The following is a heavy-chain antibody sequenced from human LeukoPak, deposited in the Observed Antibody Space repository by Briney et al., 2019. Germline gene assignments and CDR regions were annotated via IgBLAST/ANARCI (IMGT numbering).Heavy chain of an antibody. CDR3: AKAKEQWLGSYGMDV. Sequence: QSGGSLRLSCAASGFTFDDYAMHWVRQAPGKGLEWVSGISWNSGSIGYADSVKGRFTISRDNAKNSLYLQMNGLRAEDTALYYCAKAKEQWLGSYGMDVWGQGTTVTVSS. CDR2: ISWNSGSI. J-gene: IGHJ6*02. V-gene: IGHV3-9*01. CDR1: GFTFDDYA. D-gene: IGHD6-19*01.